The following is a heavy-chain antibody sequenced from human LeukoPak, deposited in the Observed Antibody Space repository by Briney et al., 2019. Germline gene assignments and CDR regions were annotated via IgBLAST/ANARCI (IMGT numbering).Heavy chain of an antibody. Sequence: SETLSLTCAVYGGSFINYYWSWIRQPPGKGLEWIGEINHSGSTNYNPSLKSRVTISVDTSKNQFSLKLSSVTAADTAVYYCARHNDSSGVFDYWGQGTLVTVSS. J-gene: IGHJ4*02. CDR2: INHSGST. V-gene: IGHV4-34*01. CDR1: GGSFINYY. CDR3: ARHNDSSGVFDY. D-gene: IGHD3-22*01.